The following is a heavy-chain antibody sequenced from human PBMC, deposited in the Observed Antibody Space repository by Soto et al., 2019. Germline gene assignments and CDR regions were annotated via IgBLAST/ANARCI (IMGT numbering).Heavy chain of an antibody. CDR2: INGDGSTT. CDR1: GFTFSSYW. J-gene: IGHJ4*02. Sequence: EVQLVESGGGLVQPGGSLRLSCAASGFTFSSYWMHWVRQAPGKGLVWVSGINGDGSTTTYADSVKGRFIISRDNAKNRLYLQMDSLTAEDTAVYYCSRPRYDGSGTPFDNWGQGTLVTVSS. D-gene: IGHD3-22*01. V-gene: IGHV3-74*01. CDR3: SRPRYDGSGTPFDN.